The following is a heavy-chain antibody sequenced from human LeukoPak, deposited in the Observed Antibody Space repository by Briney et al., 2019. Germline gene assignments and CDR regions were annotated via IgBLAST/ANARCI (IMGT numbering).Heavy chain of an antibody. J-gene: IGHJ5*02. CDR2: IYYSGST. CDR3: ARGCSAGTPHNWFDP. V-gene: IGHV4-59*01. CDR1: GGSISGYY. Sequence: SETLPLTCTVSGGSISGYYWSWIRQPPGKGLEWIGYIYYSGSTNYNPSLKSRVTVSVDTSKNQFSLKLSSVTAADTAVYYCARGCSAGTPHNWFDPWGQGALFSASS. D-gene: IGHD6-13*01.